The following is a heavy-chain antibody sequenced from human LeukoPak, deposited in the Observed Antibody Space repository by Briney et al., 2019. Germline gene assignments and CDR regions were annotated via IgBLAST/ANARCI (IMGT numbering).Heavy chain of an antibody. V-gene: IGHV3-11*01. J-gene: IGHJ4*02. D-gene: IGHD1-1*01. CDR1: GFTFSDYY. CDR3: AKRSTGYYFDS. CDR2: TSSSGSTI. Sequence: GGSLRLSCAASGFTFSDYYMSWIRQAPGKGLEWVSYTSSSGSTIYYADSVRGRFTISRDNSKSTVYLQMNSLRAEDTADYYCAKRSTGYYFDSWGQGTLVTVSS.